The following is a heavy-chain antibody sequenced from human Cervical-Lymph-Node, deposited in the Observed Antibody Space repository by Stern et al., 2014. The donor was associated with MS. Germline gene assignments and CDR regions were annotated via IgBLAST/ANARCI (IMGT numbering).Heavy chain of an antibody. J-gene: IGHJ4*02. Sequence: VQLVESGGGVVQPGRSLRLSCAVSGFNFSHYAMHWVRQAPGKGLEWVAAVSSDGTKKYHADSVKGRFIISRDNSKNIVYLQMNSLRDDDTAVYYCATQIWFDYWGQGTLVTVSS. V-gene: IGHV3-30-3*01. CDR2: VSSDGTKK. CDR1: GFNFSHYA. CDR3: ATQIWFDY. D-gene: IGHD3-16*01.